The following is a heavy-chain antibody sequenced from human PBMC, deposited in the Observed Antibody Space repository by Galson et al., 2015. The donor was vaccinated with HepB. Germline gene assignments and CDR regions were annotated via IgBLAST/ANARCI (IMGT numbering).Heavy chain of an antibody. CDR1: GGTFSRFA. Sequence: SVKVSCKASGGTFSRFAISWVRQAPGQGLEWMGGIIPILGIENYAQNFQDGVTMTADATTSTAYMELSSLRSEDTAVYYCARRVYGCDSPSYYGMDVWGQGTTVTVSS. J-gene: IGHJ6*01. CDR3: ARRVYGCDSPSYYGMDV. V-gene: IGHV1-69*10. CDR2: IIPILGIE. D-gene: IGHD4-23*01.